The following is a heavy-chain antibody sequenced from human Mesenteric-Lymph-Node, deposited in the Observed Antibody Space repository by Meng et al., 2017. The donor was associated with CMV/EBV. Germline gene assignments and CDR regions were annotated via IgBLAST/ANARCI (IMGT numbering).Heavy chain of an antibody. V-gene: IGHV2-5*01. Sequence: FARHSNGVGVGWIRQPPGKALEWLALIYWNEDKRYRSSLKRRVTITRDTSKNQVVLTMTNMDPVDTATYYCAHTDTYYDTSGYYDYWGQGTLVTVSS. CDR1: FARHSNGVG. D-gene: IGHD3-22*01. CDR3: AHTDTYYDTSGYYDY. J-gene: IGHJ4*02. CDR2: IYWNEDK.